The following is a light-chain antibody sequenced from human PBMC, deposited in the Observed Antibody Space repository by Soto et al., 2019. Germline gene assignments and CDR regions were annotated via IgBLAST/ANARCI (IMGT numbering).Light chain of an antibody. CDR3: QHYGSSVLT. Sequence: EIVLTQSPGTLSLSPGEGASLSCRASQSLISSYIAWYQQKPGQAPRLLIFGASSRATGIPDRFSGSGSGTDFTLTISRLEPDDFEVYSCQHYGSSVLTFGHGTKVDIK. V-gene: IGKV3-20*01. CDR2: GAS. J-gene: IGKJ3*01. CDR1: QSLISSY.